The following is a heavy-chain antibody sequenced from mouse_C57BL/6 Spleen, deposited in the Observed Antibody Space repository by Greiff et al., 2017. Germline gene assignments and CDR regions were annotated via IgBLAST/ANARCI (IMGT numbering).Heavy chain of an antibody. J-gene: IGHJ3*01. CDR1: GYTFTDYY. CDR3: ARGPTVVANQAWFAY. V-gene: IGHV1-26*01. Sequence: EVQLQQSGPELVKPGASVKISCKASGYTFTDYYMNWVKQSHGKSLEWIGDINPNNGGTSYNQKFKGKATLTVDKSSSTAYMELRSLTSEDSAVYYCARGPTVVANQAWFAYWGQGTLVTVSA. D-gene: IGHD1-1*01. CDR2: INPNNGGT.